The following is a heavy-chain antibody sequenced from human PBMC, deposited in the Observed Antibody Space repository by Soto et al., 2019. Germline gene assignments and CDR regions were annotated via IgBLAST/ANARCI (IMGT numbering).Heavy chain of an antibody. CDR3: ARHTNGDTAMIGEIDY. J-gene: IGHJ4*01. D-gene: IGHD5-18*01. CDR1: GFTFTNYA. CDR2: ISYDGSNK. V-gene: IGHV3-30-3*01. Sequence: QVQLVESGGGVVQPGGSLRLSCGASGFTFTNYAMHWVRQAPGKGLEWVAVISYDGSNKYYADSVKGRFSVSRDNSKNTVFLQMNSLKPEDTAVYYCARHTNGDTAMIGEIDYCGHGTLVTVSS.